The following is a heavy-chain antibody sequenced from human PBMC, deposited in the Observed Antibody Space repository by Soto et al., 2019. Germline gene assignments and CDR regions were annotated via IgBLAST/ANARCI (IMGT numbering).Heavy chain of an antibody. Sequence: GGSLRLSCAASGFTFSSYWMSWVRQAPGKGLEWVANRKQDGSEKYYVDSVKGRFTISRDNAKNSLYLQMNSLRAEDTAVDYCARDLARGVPYYFDYWGQGTLVTVSS. CDR2: RKQDGSEK. V-gene: IGHV3-7*03. CDR1: GFTFSSYW. J-gene: IGHJ4*02. CDR3: ARDLARGVPYYFDY. D-gene: IGHD3-10*01.